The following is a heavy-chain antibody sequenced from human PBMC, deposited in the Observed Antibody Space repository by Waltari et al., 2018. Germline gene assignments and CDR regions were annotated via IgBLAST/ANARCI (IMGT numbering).Heavy chain of an antibody. CDR1: GDTFTSFG. CDR2: ITPASTAL. J-gene: IGHJ4*02. Sequence: QVQLVQSGAEVKKPGSSVKVSCKDSGDTFTSFGINWVRQAPGQGLEGIGGITPASTALIYAQSFQGRVTITADESTTTAYIEVSSLRSEDTAMYYCARDMRGAYLFPAPFDFWGQGTLVIVSS. CDR3: ARDMRGAYLFPAPFDF. V-gene: IGHV1-69*01. D-gene: IGHD3-16*01.